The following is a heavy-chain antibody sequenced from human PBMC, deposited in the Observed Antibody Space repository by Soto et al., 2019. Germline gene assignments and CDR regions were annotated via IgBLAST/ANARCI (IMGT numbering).Heavy chain of an antibody. J-gene: IGHJ4*02. CDR3: VTVWSAYSPFFVF. CDR1: GGSISSSSNR. Sequence: SETLSLTCTVSGGSISSSSNRWGWVRQPPGKGLEWIGEISHSGNTNYNESLKSRATVSVDTSRNQFSLKVISVTAADTAVYYCVTVWSAYSPFFVFWGQGISVTVSS. CDR2: ISHSGNT. V-gene: IGHV4-4*02. D-gene: IGHD3-3*01.